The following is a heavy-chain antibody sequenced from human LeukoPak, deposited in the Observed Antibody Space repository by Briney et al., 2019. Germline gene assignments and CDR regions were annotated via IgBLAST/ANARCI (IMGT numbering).Heavy chain of an antibody. CDR2: ISGSGGGT. CDR3: AKEVGVGTAMIA. CDR1: GFTFSNYD. Sequence: PGGSLRLSCGASGFTFSNYDMSWVRQAPGKGLEWVSGISGSGGGTYYADSVKGRFTISRDNSKNTLYLQMNSLRAEDTAVYYCAKEVGVGTAMIAWGQGTLVTVSS. V-gene: IGHV3-23*01. D-gene: IGHD5-18*01. J-gene: IGHJ1*01.